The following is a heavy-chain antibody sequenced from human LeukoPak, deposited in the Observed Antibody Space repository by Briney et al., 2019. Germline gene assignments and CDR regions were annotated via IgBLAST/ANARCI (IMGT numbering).Heavy chain of an antibody. D-gene: IGHD2-15*01. CDR3: ARVSFFRWASTRPSYYYYYMDV. CDR2: INHSGST. V-gene: IGHV4-34*01. Sequence: ASETLSLTCAVYGGSFSGYYWSWIRQPPGKGLEWIGEINHSGSTNYNPSLKSRVTLSVDTSKNQFSLRLSSVTAADTAIYYCARVSFFRWASTRPSYYYYYMDVWGKGTTVTISS. CDR1: GGSFSGYY. J-gene: IGHJ6*03.